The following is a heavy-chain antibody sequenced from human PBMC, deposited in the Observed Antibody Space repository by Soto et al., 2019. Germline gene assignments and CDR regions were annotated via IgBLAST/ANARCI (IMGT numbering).Heavy chain of an antibody. D-gene: IGHD2-2*01. V-gene: IGHV4-34*01. CDR1: GGSFSGYY. CDR3: ARRNIVVVPAARFLVNWFDP. Sequence: SETLSLTCAVYGGSFSGYYWSWIRQPPGKGLEWIGEINHSGSTNYNPSLKSRVTISVDTSKNQFSLKLSSVTAADTAVYYCARRNIVVVPAARFLVNWFDPWGQETLVTVSS. J-gene: IGHJ5*02. CDR2: INHSGST.